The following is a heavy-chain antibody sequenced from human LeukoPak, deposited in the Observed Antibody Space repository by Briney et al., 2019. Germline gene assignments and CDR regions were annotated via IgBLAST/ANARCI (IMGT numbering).Heavy chain of an antibody. Sequence: PGGSLRLSCAASGFTFSTYGMHWVRQAPGKGLEWVALIWYDGSNKYYADSVKGRFTISRDNSKNTMYLQMNVLRAEDTAVYYCARGDYYGSGNYDLDYWGQGTLVTVSS. V-gene: IGHV3-33*01. CDR3: ARGDYYGSGNYDLDY. D-gene: IGHD3-10*01. CDR2: IWYDGSNK. J-gene: IGHJ4*02. CDR1: GFTFSTYG.